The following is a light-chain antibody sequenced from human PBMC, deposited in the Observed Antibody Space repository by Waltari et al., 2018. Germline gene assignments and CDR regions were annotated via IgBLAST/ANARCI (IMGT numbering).Light chain of an antibody. CDR1: RANIGSNS. CDR2: NHD. CDR3: AAWDDSLNGV. Sequence: QSVLTQPPSVSGTPGQRVFISCSGGRANIGSNSVSWYQQLPATAPKLLIYNHDGRRSWCSDRLSGCKSGTSASLAISGVQAEDEADYYCAAWDDSLNGVFGGGTKLTVL. V-gene: IGLV1-44*01. J-gene: IGLJ3*02.